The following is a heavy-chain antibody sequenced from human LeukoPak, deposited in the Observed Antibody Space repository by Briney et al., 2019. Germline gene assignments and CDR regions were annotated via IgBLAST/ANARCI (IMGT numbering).Heavy chain of an antibody. D-gene: IGHD6-13*01. CDR1: GGSINSNNYY. CDR3: ARQGRQQLVPEFDY. CDR2: IYYSGST. J-gene: IGHJ4*02. Sequence: TSETLSLTCTFSGGSINSNNYYWGWIRQPPGEGLEWIGSIYYSGSTYYNPSLKSRVTISLDTSKNQFSLELSSVTAADTAVYFCARQGRQQLVPEFDYWGQGTLVTVSS. V-gene: IGHV4-39*01.